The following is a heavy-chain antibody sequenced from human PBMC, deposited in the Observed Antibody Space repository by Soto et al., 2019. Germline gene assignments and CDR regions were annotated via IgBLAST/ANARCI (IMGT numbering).Heavy chain of an antibody. D-gene: IGHD3-10*01. Sequence: SETLSLTCTVSGGSISSGDYYWSWIRQPPGKGLEWIGYIYHSGSTYYNPSLKSRVTISVDRSKNQFSLKLSSVTAADTAVYYCARDPGSGSYYGWFDPWGQGTLVTVSS. CDR3: ARDPGSGSYYGWFDP. J-gene: IGHJ5*02. V-gene: IGHV4-30-4*02. CDR1: GGSISSGDYY. CDR2: IYHSGST.